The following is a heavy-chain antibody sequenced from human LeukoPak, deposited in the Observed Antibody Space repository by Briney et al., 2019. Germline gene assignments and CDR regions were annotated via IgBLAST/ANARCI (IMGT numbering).Heavy chain of an antibody. D-gene: IGHD7-27*01. Sequence: ETLSLTCTVSGGSISTSTYYWGWIRQPPGKGLEWIGSIYYSGSTYYNPSLKSRVTISVDTSKNQFSLRLSSVTAADTAMYYCARQQSNWASGPGMDVWGQGTTVTVSS. V-gene: IGHV4-39*01. CDR3: ARQQSNWASGPGMDV. CDR1: GGSISTSTYY. J-gene: IGHJ6*02. CDR2: IYYSGST.